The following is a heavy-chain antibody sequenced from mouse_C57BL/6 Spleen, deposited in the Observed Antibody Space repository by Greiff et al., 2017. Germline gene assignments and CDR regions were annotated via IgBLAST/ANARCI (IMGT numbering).Heavy chain of an antibody. V-gene: IGHV3-1*01. Sequence: VQLQESGPGMVKPSQSLSLTCTVTGYSITSGYDWHWIRHFPGNKLEWMGYLSYSGSTNYNPSLKSRISITHDTSKNHFFLKLNSVTTEDTATYYCARAQAGRGFAYWGQGTLVTVSA. CDR1: GYSITSGYD. J-gene: IGHJ3*01. CDR2: LSYSGST. CDR3: ARAQAGRGFAY. D-gene: IGHD6-1*01.